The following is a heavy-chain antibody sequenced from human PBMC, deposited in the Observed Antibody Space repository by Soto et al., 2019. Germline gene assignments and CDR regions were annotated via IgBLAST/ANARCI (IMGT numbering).Heavy chain of an antibody. D-gene: IGHD5-18*01. CDR2: NLPLSNIS. J-gene: IGHJ2*01. Sequence: QVQLVQSGAAVKKPGSSVKVSCKASGGAFSSYAISWVRQAPGQGLEWMGGNLPLSNISNYAQKFQGRVTITAEEPTSTAYMGLRNLTSEETGVYYCARRRLGYGIWYGDLWCRGALITVSS. V-gene: IGHV1-69*01. CDR3: ARRRLGYGIWYGDL. CDR1: GGAFSSYA.